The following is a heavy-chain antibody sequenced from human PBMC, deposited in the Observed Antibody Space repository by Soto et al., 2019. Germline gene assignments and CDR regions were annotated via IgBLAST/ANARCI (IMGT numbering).Heavy chain of an antibody. CDR1: GFTFTSSA. Sequence: ASVKVSCKASGFTFTSSAMQWVRQARGQRLEWIGWIVVGSGNTNYAQKFQERVTMTTDTSTSTAYMELRSLRSDDTAVYYCARDSPPNDYWGQGTLVTVSS. V-gene: IGHV1-58*02. CDR2: IVVGSGNT. CDR3: ARDSPPNDY. J-gene: IGHJ4*02.